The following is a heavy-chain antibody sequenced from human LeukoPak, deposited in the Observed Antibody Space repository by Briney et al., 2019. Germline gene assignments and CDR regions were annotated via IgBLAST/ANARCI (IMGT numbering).Heavy chain of an antibody. CDR2: INPNSGGT. CDR3: ARDGLTIFGVVILDAFDI. Sequence: GASVKVSCKASGYTFTSYAMNWVRQAPGQGLEWMGWINPNSGGTNYAQKFQGRVTMTRDTSISTAYMELSRLRSDDTAVYYCARDGLTIFGVVILDAFDIWGQGTMVTVSS. J-gene: IGHJ3*02. V-gene: IGHV1-2*02. CDR1: GYTFTSYA. D-gene: IGHD3-3*01.